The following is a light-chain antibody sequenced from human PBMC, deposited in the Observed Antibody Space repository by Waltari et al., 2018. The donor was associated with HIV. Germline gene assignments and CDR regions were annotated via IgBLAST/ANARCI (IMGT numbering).Light chain of an antibody. V-gene: IGKV3D-15*01. CDR3: QQYYKWPLT. Sequence: EIVMMQSPATLSVSPGERATLSCRASQSVTSSLAWYQQKPGQPPRLLIYGASTRATGTPARFSGSGSGTEFTLTISSLQSVDFAVYYWQQYYKWPLTFGQGTRLEIK. CDR1: QSVTSS. J-gene: IGKJ5*01. CDR2: GAS.